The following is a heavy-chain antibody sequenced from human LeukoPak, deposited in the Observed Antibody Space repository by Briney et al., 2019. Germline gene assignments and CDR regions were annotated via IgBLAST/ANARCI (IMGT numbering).Heavy chain of an antibody. D-gene: IGHD3-9*01. CDR3: VRLPTGYPNWFDP. CDR1: GDSISSGPYY. CDR2: VCSSGTT. J-gene: IGHJ5*02. Sequence: SETLSLTCNVSGDSISSGPYYWDWIRQPPGKGLEWIGTVCSSGTTYYNPSLKSRVTISLDTSKNQFSLRLSSVTAADTAFYYCVRLPTGYPNWFDPWGQGTLVTVSS. V-gene: IGHV4-39*01.